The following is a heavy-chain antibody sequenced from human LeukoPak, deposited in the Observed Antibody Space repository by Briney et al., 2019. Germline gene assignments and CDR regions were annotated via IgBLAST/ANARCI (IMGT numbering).Heavy chain of an antibody. CDR2: INWNGDTT. CDR3: VRRVTLDYYYMDV. CDR1: GFTFDDYG. Sequence: AGGSLRLSCAASGFTFDDYGMSWVRHGPGKGLEWVSGINWNGDTTGYADSVKGRFTISRDNAKNSLYLQMNSLRAEDTALYYCVRRVTLDYYYMDVWGKGTTVTVSS. V-gene: IGHV3-20*04. J-gene: IGHJ6*03.